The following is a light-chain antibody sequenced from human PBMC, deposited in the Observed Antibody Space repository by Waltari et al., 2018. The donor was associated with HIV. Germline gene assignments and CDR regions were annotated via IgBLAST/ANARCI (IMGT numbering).Light chain of an antibody. V-gene: IGLV1-40*01. J-gene: IGLJ2*01. CDR1: SSNIGAGYD. Sequence: QSVLTQPPSVSGAPGQRVTISCTGSSSNIGAGYDVHWYQQRPGKAPKLLIYGNRQRPPGVPDRFSGSKAGTPASLAITGLQAEGEADYYCQSYDSSLGGWVFGGGTKLTV. CDR2: GNR. CDR3: QSYDSSLGGWV.